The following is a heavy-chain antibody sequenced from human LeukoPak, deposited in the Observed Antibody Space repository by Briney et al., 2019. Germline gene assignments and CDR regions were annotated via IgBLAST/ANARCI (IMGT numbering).Heavy chain of an antibody. CDR2: IYYSGST. Sequence: SETLSLTCTVSGGSVSSGSYYWSWIRQPPGKGLEWIGYIYYSGSTNYNPSLKSRVTISVDTSKNQFSLKLSSVTAADTAVYYCARGRYSGSYYGIRYYYYGMDVWGQGTTVTVSS. CDR3: ARGRYSGSYYGIRYYYYGMDV. J-gene: IGHJ6*02. CDR1: GGSVSSGSYY. V-gene: IGHV4-61*01. D-gene: IGHD1-26*01.